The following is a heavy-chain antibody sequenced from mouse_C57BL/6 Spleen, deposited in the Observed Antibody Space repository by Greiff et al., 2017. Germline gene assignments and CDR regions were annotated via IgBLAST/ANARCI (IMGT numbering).Heavy chain of an antibody. J-gene: IGHJ3*01. CDR2: INPNNGGT. D-gene: IGHD3-2*02. CDR1: GYTFTDYN. Sequence: EVHLVESGPELVKPGASVKMSCKASGYTFTDYNMPWVKQSLGKSLEWIGYINPNNGGTSYNQKFKGKATLTVNKSSSTAYMELRSLTAEDSAVYYCERAAQAAWFADWGQGTMVTVSA. CDR3: ERAAQAAWFAD. V-gene: IGHV1-22*01.